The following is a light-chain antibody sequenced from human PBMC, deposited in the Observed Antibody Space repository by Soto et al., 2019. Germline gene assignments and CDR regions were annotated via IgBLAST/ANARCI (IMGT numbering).Light chain of an antibody. CDR1: QDIRNN. CDR2: EAS. V-gene: IGKV1-6*01. J-gene: IGKJ4*01. Sequence: ATQMTQSPSSLSXXVXGXXXXXFRASQDIRNNLGWYQQKPGKAPKLLIYEASGLQSGVPSRFSGSGSGTDFTLTISSLQPEDFATYYCLQDYNFPLAFGGGTKVDIK. CDR3: LQDYNFPLA.